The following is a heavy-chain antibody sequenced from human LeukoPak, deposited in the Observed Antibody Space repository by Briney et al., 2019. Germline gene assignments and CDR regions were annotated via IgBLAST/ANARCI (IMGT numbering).Heavy chain of an antibody. V-gene: IGHV3-21*01. CDR2: ITSSSTYI. D-gene: IGHD6-19*01. Sequence: GGSLRLSCAASGFTFNNYNMNWVRQAPGKALEWVSSITSSSTYIFYADSVKGRFTISRDNAKNSLYLQMNSLRVEDTAVYYCARVSIAVAGTINWGQGTLVTVSS. CDR1: GFTFNNYN. J-gene: IGHJ4*02. CDR3: ARVSIAVAGTIN.